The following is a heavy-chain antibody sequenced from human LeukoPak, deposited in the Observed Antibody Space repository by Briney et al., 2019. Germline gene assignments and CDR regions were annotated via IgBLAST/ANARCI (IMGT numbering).Heavy chain of an antibody. CDR1: GFTFSSYG. CDR2: IRYDGSNK. Sequence: PGGSLRLSCAASGFTFSSYGMPWVRQAPGKGLEWVAFIRYDGSNKYYADSVKGRFTISRDNSKNTLYLQMNSLRAEDTAVYYCAKAFPIVVVPAAITHDYWGQGTLVTVSS. D-gene: IGHD2-2*01. V-gene: IGHV3-30*02. J-gene: IGHJ4*02. CDR3: AKAFPIVVVPAAITHDY.